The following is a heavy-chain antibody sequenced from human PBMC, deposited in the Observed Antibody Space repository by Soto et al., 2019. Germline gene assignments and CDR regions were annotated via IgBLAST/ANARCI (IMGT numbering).Heavy chain of an antibody. J-gene: IGHJ4*02. V-gene: IGHV4-31*03. CDR3: ARGPGI. Sequence: QVQLQELGPGLVKPSQTLSLTCTVSGDSISSGGYFWNWIRQHPGKGLEWIGYIYYSGSTDYNPSLKSRVTISVDTSKNQFSLKLSSVTAADTAVYYCARGPGIWGQGTLVTVSS. CDR1: GDSISSGGYF. CDR2: IYYSGST.